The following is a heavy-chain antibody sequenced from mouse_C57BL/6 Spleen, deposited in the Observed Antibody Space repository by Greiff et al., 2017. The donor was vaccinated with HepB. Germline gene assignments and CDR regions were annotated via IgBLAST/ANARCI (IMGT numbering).Heavy chain of an antibody. J-gene: IGHJ1*03. CDR3: ARDGDYGSSYWYFDV. CDR1: GYTFSSYA. CDR2: ISDGGSYT. D-gene: IGHD1-1*01. V-gene: IGHV5-4*01. Sequence: EVQVVESGGGLVKPGGSLKLSCAASGYTFSSYAMSWVRQTPEKRLEWVATISDGGSYTYYPDNVKGRFTISRDNAKNNLYLQMSHLKSEDTAMYYCARDGDYGSSYWYFDVWGTGTTVTVSS.